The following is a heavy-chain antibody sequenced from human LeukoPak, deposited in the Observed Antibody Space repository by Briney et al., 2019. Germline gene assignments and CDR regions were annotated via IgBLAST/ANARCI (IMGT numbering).Heavy chain of an antibody. D-gene: IGHD3-10*01. CDR2: INPNSGGT. V-gene: IGHV1-2*04. CDR1: GYTFTSYG. J-gene: IGHJ4*02. Sequence: ASVKVSCKASGYTFTSYGISWVRQAPGQGLEWMGWINPNSGGTNYAQKFQGWVTMTRDTSISTAYMELSRLRSDDTAVYYCARTGWFGELWFDYWGQGTLVTVSS. CDR3: ARTGWFGELWFDY.